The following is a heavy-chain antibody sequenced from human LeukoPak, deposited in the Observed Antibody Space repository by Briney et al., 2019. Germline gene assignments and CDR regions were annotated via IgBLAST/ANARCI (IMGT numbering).Heavy chain of an antibody. V-gene: IGHV3-9*02. D-gene: IGHD3-9*01. J-gene: IGHJ4*02. CDR2: ISWNSGSI. CDR3: AKCRGRYFDWFQLDY. CDR1: GFTSDDYA. Sequence: GGSLRLSCAASGFTSDDYAMHWVRQAPGKGLEWVSGISWNSGSIGYADSVKGRFTISRDNAKNSLYLQMNSLRAEDTALYYCAKCRGRYFDWFQLDYWGQGTLVTVSS.